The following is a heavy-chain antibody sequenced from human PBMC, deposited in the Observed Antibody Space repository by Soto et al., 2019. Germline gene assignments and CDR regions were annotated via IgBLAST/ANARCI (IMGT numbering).Heavy chain of an antibody. J-gene: IGHJ3*02. CDR1: GYTFTSYY. CDR3: AREGILWFGEFEEHRDAFDI. V-gene: IGHV1-46*01. D-gene: IGHD3-10*01. Sequence: ASVKVSCKASGYTFTSYYMHWVRQAPGQGLEWMGIINPSGGSASYAQKFQGRVTMTRDTSTSTVYMELSSLRSEDTAVYYCAREGILWFGEFEEHRDAFDIWGQGTMVTVSS. CDR2: INPSGGSA.